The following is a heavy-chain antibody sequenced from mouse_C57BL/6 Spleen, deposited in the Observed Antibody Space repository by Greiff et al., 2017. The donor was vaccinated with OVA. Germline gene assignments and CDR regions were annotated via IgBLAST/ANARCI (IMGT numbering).Heavy chain of an antibody. CDR1: GFTFSDYY. CDR2: ISNGGGST. Sequence: EVQVVESGGGLVQPGGSLKLSCAASGFTFSDYYMYWVRQTPEKRLEWVAYISNGGGSTYYPDTVKGRFTISRDNAKNTLYLQMSRLKSEDTAMYYCARAGDPYAMDYWGQGTSVTVSS. V-gene: IGHV5-12*01. D-gene: IGHD3-3*01. CDR3: ARAGDPYAMDY. J-gene: IGHJ4*01.